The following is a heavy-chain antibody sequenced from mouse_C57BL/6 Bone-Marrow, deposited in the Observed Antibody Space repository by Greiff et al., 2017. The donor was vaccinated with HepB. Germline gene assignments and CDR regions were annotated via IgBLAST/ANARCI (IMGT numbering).Heavy chain of an antibody. D-gene: IGHD2-3*01. V-gene: IGHV7-1*01. Sequence: EVKLVDSGRGLVQSGRSLRLSCATSGFTFSDSYMEWVRQAPGKGLEWIAASRNKANDNTTEYSVSVKGRFIVSRGTSQSILYRQMNALRAEDTAISYCARGGTDCYYVSAMDYWGQGTSVTVSS. CDR3: ARGGTDCYYVSAMDY. CDR2: SRNKANDNTT. CDR1: GFTFSDSY. J-gene: IGHJ4*01.